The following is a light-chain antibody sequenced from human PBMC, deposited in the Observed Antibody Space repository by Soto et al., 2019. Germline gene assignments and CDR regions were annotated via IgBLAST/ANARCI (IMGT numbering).Light chain of an antibody. V-gene: IGKV3-20*01. J-gene: IGKJ2*01. CDR2: GAS. Sequence: IVLTQSPGTLSLSPGERATLSCRASQSVTSTYLAWYQQKPGQAPRLLIYGASNRATGIPDRFSGSGSGTDFTLTISRLEPEDFAVYYCQQYGSSPPMYTFGQGTKLEIK. CDR1: QSVTSTY. CDR3: QQYGSSPPMYT.